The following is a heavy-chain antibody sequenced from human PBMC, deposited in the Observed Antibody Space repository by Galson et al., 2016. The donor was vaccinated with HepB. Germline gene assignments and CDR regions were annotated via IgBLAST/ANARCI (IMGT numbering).Heavy chain of an antibody. CDR1: GFPLSNFW. V-gene: IGHV3-7*04. D-gene: IGHD5-18*01. Sequence: SLRLSCAASGFPLSNFWMNWVRQAPGKGLQWVANVKQDGSEKYYAESVKGRFTISRDNARNSMFLQMNSLRPDDTAIYYCARAQWRQARRAAYFDYWGQGALVTVSS. J-gene: IGHJ4*02. CDR3: ARAQWRQARRAAYFDY. CDR2: VKQDGSEK.